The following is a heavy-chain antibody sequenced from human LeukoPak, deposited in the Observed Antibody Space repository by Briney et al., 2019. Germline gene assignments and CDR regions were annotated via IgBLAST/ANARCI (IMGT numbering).Heavy chain of an antibody. CDR2: IYTSGST. D-gene: IGHD4-17*01. Sequence: SETLSLTCTVSGGSISSGSYYWSWIRQPAGKGLEWIGRIYTSGSTNYNPSLKSRVTISVDTSKNQFSLKLSSVTAADTAVYYCAREDYGDLIDYWGQGTLVTVSS. J-gene: IGHJ4*02. CDR1: GGSISSGSYY. V-gene: IGHV4-61*02. CDR3: AREDYGDLIDY.